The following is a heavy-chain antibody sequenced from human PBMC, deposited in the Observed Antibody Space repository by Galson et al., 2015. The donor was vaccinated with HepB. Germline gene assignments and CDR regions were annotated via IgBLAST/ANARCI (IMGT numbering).Heavy chain of an antibody. J-gene: IGHJ4*02. CDR3: ATHHRSSIAVAGLYFDY. CDR1: GFTFDNYA. D-gene: IGHD6-19*01. Sequence: SLRLSCAASGFTFDNYAMSWVRQAPGKGLEWVSVISGSGGSTNYADSVKGRFTISRDNSKKTLSLQMKSLRAEDTAVYYCATHHRSSIAVAGLYFDYWGQGTLVTVSS. V-gene: IGHV3-23*01. CDR2: ISGSGGST.